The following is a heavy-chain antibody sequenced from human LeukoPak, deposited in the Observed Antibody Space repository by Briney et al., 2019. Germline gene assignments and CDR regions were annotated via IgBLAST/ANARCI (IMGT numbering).Heavy chain of an antibody. CDR3: ARDLGWYFNY. D-gene: IGHD3-10*01. J-gene: IGHJ4*02. Sequence: GGSLRLSCAASKFTFSSYNMNWVRQAPGKGLEWVSYISTSSSVIYYADSVKGRFTISRDNAKNSLYLQMNSLRAEDTAVYYCARDLGWYFNYWGQGTLVTVSS. CDR1: KFTFSSYN. V-gene: IGHV3-48*01. CDR2: ISTSSSVI.